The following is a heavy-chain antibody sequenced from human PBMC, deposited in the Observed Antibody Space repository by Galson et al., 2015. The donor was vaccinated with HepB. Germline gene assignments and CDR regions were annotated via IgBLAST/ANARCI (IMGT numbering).Heavy chain of an antibody. J-gene: IGHJ6*02. CDR3: ARDLGSSWIRYYGMDV. CDR2: INPSGGST. CDR1: GYTFTSYY. Sequence: SVKVSCKASGYTFTSYYMHWVRQAPGQGLEWMGIINPSGGSTSYAQKFQGRVTMTRDTSTSTVYMELSSLRSEDTAVYYCARDLGSSWIRYYGMDVWGQGTTVTVSS. D-gene: IGHD6-13*01. V-gene: IGHV1-46*01.